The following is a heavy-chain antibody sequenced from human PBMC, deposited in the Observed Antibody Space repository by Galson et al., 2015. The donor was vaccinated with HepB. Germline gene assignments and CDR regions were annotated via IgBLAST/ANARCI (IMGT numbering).Heavy chain of an antibody. CDR2: IYSGGST. CDR1: GFTVSSNY. J-gene: IGHJ4*02. V-gene: IGHV3-66*01. Sequence: SLRLSCAASGFTVSSNYMSWVRQAPGKGLEWVSVIYSGGSTYYADSVKGRFTISRDNSKNTLYLQMNSLRAEDTAVYYCARVHQGMGHDYWGQGTLVTVSS. D-gene: IGHD5-24*01. CDR3: ARVHQGMGHDY.